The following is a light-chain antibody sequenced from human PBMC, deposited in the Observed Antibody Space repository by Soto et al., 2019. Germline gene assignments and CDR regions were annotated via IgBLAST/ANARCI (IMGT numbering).Light chain of an antibody. CDR2: DAS. J-gene: IGKJ3*01. Sequence: DIQMTQSPPSLSASVGDSVTITCQASQDIGTYLNWYQHKPGKAPNLVIYDASNLETGVPSRFSGGGSGTDFTFTISSLRPEDIATYYCQHSNHLPLFGPGTKVDF. CDR1: QDIGTY. V-gene: IGKV1-33*01. CDR3: QHSNHLPL.